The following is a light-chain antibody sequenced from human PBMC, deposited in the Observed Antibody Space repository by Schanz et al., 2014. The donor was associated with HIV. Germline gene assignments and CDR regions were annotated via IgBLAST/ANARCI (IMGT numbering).Light chain of an antibody. J-gene: IGKJ4*02. CDR3: HHYGDSRGT. CDR2: GAS. CDR1: QSISTH. Sequence: EIVLTQSPGTLSLSPGEVGTLSCRASQSISTHLAWYQQKPGQAPTLLIYGASKRATGIPDRFIGSGSGTDFTLTINRLEPDDFAVYYCHHYGDSRGTFGGGTEVDI. V-gene: IGKV3-20*01.